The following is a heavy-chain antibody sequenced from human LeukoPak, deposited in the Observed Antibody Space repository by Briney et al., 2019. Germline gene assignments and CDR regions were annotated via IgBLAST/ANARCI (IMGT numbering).Heavy chain of an antibody. Sequence: GGSLRLSCAASGFTFSTYAMTWVRQAPGKGPEWVSSITGSGGSTYYADSVKGRFTISRDNSENTVFLQMDSLRAEDTAVYYCARCRPDSSGSADYCGHGTLVTVSP. CDR2: ITGSGGST. V-gene: IGHV3-23*01. D-gene: IGHD6-19*01. CDR1: GFTFSTYA. J-gene: IGHJ4*01. CDR3: ARCRPDSSGSADY.